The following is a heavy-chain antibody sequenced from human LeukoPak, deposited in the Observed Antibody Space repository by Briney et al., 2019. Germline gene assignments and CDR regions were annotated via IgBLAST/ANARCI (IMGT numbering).Heavy chain of an antibody. CDR3: ARSRQASGLFNS. D-gene: IGHD3-10*01. CDR2: IYHSGST. J-gene: IGHJ5*01. Sequence: SETLSLTCTVSGYSISSGCYWGWIRQPPGKGLEWIGSIYHSGSTYYNPSLKSRFTISVDRPKNQFFLNVTSLTAADTAVYYCARSRQASGLFNSWGQGTLVAVSS. CDR1: GYSISSGCY. V-gene: IGHV4-38-2*02.